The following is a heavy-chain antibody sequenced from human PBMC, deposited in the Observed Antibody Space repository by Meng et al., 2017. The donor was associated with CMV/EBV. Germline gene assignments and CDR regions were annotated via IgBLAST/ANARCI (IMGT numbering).Heavy chain of an antibody. CDR3: ARGIVVVPAALSYYYYYGMDV. V-gene: IGHV1-69*05. CDR2: IIPIFGTA. J-gene: IGHJ6*02. D-gene: IGHD2-2*01. CDR1: GGTFSSYA. Sequence: SVKVSCKASGGTFSSYAISWVRQAPGQGLEWMGGIIPIFGTANYAQKLQGRVTITTDESTSTAYMELSSLRSEDTAVYYCARGIVVVPAALSYYYYYGMDVWGQGATVTVSS.